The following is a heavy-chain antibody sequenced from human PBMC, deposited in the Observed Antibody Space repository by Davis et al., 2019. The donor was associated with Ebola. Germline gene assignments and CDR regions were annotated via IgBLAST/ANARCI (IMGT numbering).Heavy chain of an antibody. D-gene: IGHD6-13*01. V-gene: IGHV3-48*02. CDR1: GFTFRREW. CDR2: ISSSSSTK. CDR3: ARVESSFYAGDY. J-gene: IGHJ4*02. Sequence: PGGSLRLSCAASGFTFRREWMHWVRQAPGKGLEWVSYISSSSSTKYYADSVKGRFTISRDNAKNSLYLQMNSLTDEDTAVYYCARVESSFYAGDYWGQGTLVTVSS.